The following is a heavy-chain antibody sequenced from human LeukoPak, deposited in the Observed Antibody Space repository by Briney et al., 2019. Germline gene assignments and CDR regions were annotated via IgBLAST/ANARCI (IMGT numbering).Heavy chain of an antibody. CDR1: GGSISSYY. CDR3: ARGHKAFDI. Sequence: SETLSLTCTVSGGSISSYYWSWIRQPPGKGLEYIGYIYYSGYTNYNPSLKSRVTRSVYTSKNQFSLQLSSVTAADTAVYYCARGHKAFDIWGQGTMVTVSS. V-gene: IGHV4-59*01. J-gene: IGHJ3*02. CDR2: IYYSGYT.